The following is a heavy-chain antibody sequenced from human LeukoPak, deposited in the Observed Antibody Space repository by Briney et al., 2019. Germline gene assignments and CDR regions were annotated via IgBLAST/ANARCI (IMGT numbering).Heavy chain of an antibody. V-gene: IGHV4-34*01. Sequence: PSETLSLTCAVYGGSFSGYYWSWIRKPPGKGLEWIGEINHSGSTNYNPSLKSRVTISVDTSKNQFSLKLSSVTAADTAVYYCASPYYYDSSGYPRGMDVWGQGTTVTVSS. CDR1: GGSFSGYY. J-gene: IGHJ6*02. D-gene: IGHD3-22*01. CDR3: ASPYYYDSSGYPRGMDV. CDR2: INHSGST.